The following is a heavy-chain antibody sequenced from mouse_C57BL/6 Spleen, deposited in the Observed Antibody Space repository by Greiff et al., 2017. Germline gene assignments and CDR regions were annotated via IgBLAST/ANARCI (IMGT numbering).Heavy chain of an antibody. J-gene: IGHJ1*03. V-gene: IGHV1-85*01. Sequence: QVHVKQSGPELVKPGASVKLSCKASGYTFTSYDINWVKQRPGQGLEWIGWIYPRDGSTKYNEKFKGKATLTVDTSSSTAYMELHSLTSEDSAVYFCARQTTRYFDVWGTGTTVTVSS. D-gene: IGHD1-1*01. CDR3: ARQTTRYFDV. CDR1: GYTFTSYD. CDR2: IYPRDGST.